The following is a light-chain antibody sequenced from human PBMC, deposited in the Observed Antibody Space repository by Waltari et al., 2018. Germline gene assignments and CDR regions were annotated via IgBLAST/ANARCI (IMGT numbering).Light chain of an antibody. V-gene: IGKV3-11*01. CDR1: QSISSQ. Sequence: IVLTQSPATLSLSPGDRATPSCTASQSISSQLAWYQQRPGQAPRILIYDASNRAAGIPARFSGSGSGTDFSLTISSLEPEDFVVYYCQLRGHWPMYTFGQGTKLEIK. J-gene: IGKJ2*01. CDR2: DAS. CDR3: QLRGHWPMYT.